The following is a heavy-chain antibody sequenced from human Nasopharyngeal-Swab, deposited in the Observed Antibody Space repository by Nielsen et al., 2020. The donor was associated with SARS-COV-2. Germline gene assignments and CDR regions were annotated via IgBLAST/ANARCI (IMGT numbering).Heavy chain of an antibody. J-gene: IGHJ4*02. Sequence: GGSLRLSCVASGFTFTDYPMSWVRQAPGKGLEWVANIKKDGSEKYYVDSVKGRFTISRDNAKNSLYLQMNSLRAEDTAVYYCATHAGWGFDYWGQGTLVTVSS. V-gene: IGHV3-7*05. CDR1: GFTFTDYP. CDR2: IKKDGSEK. D-gene: IGHD6-19*01. CDR3: ATHAGWGFDY.